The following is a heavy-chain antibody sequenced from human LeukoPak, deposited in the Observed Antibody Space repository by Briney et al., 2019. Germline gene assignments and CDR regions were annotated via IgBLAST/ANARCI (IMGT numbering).Heavy chain of an antibody. J-gene: IGHJ3*02. CDR3: ARVVGYYDSSGYHDAFDI. CDR1: GYTFTSYD. CDR2: MNPNSGNT. Sequence: GASVTVSCKASGYTFTSYDINWVRQATGQGLEWMGWMNPNSGNTGYAQKFQGRVTMTRNTSISTAYMELSSLRSEDTAVYYCARVVGYYDSSGYHDAFDIWGQGTMVTVSS. V-gene: IGHV1-8*01. D-gene: IGHD3-22*01.